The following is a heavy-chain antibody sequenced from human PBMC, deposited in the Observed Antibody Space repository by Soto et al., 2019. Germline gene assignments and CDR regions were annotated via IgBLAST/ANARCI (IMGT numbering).Heavy chain of an antibody. CDR1: GFSFSTYS. V-gene: IGHV3-21*01. D-gene: IGHD2-21*02. CDR2: ISTRGEV. J-gene: IGHJ6*02. Sequence: LRLSCAASGFSFSTYSMNWVRQAPGKGLEWVSSISTRGEVYYADSVKGRFTISRDNSKNSVSLQMNSLRGDDTAVYYCAREETAWPLAYGLDVWGQGTTVTVSS. CDR3: AREETAWPLAYGLDV.